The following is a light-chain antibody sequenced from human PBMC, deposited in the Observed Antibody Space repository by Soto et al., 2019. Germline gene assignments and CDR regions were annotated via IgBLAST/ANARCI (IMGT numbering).Light chain of an antibody. CDR1: SSNIGAGYD. CDR2: TNS. J-gene: IGLJ1*01. CDR3: SSYAGSNNYV. V-gene: IGLV1-40*01. Sequence: QSVLTQPPSVSGAPGQGVTISCAGTSSNIGAGYDVHWYQQVPGTAPKLLIYTNSNRPSGVPDRFSGSKSGTSASLAITGLQAADEADYYCSSYAGSNNYVFGTGTKVTVL.